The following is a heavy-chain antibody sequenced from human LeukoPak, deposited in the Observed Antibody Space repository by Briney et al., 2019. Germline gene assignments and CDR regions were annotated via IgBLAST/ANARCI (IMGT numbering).Heavy chain of an antibody. CDR3: ARDYSGYDQNWFDP. V-gene: IGHV1-18*01. Sequence: ASVKVSCKASGGTFSSYAISWVRQAPGQGLEWMGWISAYNGNTNYAQKLQGRVTMTTDTSTSTAYMELRSLRSDDTAVYYCARDYSGYDQNWFDPWGQGTLVTVSS. CDR1: GGTFSSYA. D-gene: IGHD5-12*01. J-gene: IGHJ5*02. CDR2: ISAYNGNT.